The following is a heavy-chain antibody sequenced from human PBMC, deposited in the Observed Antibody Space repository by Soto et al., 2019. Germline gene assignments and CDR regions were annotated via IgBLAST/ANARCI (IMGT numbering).Heavy chain of an antibody. CDR2: IIPIFGTA. D-gene: IGHD3-3*01. Sequence: SVKVSCKASGGTFTSYAISWVRQAPGQGLEWMGGIIPIFGTANYAQKFQGRVTITADESTSTAYMELSSLRSEDTAVYYCARDGPLTVFGVFDPLCQGTLVTVSS. CDR3: ARDGPLTVFGVFDP. V-gene: IGHV1-69*13. CDR1: GGTFTSYA. J-gene: IGHJ5*02.